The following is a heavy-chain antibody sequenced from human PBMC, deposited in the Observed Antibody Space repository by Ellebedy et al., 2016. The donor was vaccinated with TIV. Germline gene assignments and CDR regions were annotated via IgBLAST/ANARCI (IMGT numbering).Heavy chain of an antibody. Sequence: GESLKISCAASGFTFSDYYMSWIRQAPGKGLEWVSYISSSGSTIYYADSVKGRFTISRDNAKNSLYLQMNSLRAEDTAVYYCARRALFGGKMGSDYWGQGTLVTVSS. CDR1: GFTFSDYY. V-gene: IGHV3-11*04. CDR2: ISSSGSTI. D-gene: IGHD3-10*01. CDR3: ARRALFGGKMGSDY. J-gene: IGHJ4*02.